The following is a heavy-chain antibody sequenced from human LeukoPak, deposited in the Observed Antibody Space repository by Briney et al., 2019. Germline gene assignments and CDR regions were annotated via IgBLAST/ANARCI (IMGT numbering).Heavy chain of an antibody. CDR1: GGTFSSYA. CDR3: AREIPLIIAETPKDAFDI. J-gene: IGHJ3*02. V-gene: IGHV1-69*05. D-gene: IGHD6-13*01. Sequence: ASVKVSCKASGGTFSSYAISWVRQAPGHGLEWMGRIIPIFGTANYAQKFQGRVTITTDESTSTAYMELSSLRSEDTAVYYCAREIPLIIAETPKDAFDIWGQGTMVTVSS. CDR2: IIPIFGTA.